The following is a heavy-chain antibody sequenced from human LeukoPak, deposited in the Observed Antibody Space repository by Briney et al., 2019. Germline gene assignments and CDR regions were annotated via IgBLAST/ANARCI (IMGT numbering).Heavy chain of an antibody. Sequence: GGSLRLSCAASGFTFSSYGMHWVRQAPGKGLEWVAVIWYDGSNKYYADSVKGRFTISRDNSKNTLYLQMNSLRAEDTAVYYCARDAFEYSSSWYEFDYWGQGTLVTVSS. J-gene: IGHJ4*02. CDR1: GFTFSSYG. D-gene: IGHD6-13*01. V-gene: IGHV3-30*19. CDR2: IWYDGSNK. CDR3: ARDAFEYSSSWYEFDY.